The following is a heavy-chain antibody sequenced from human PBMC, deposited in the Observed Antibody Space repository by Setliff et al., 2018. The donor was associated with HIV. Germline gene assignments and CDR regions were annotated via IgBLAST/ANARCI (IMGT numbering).Heavy chain of an antibody. V-gene: IGHV4-34*01. CDR1: GGPLSGHY. CDR2: TSHSGKT. CDR3: VTSSSWSSRLNF. Sequence: LSLTCAVYGGPLSGHYWSWIRQPPGQGLEWIGETSHSGKTNYNPSLKSRVTISVDTSKNQFSLKLTSVTAADTAVYYCVTSSSWSSRLNFWGPGMLGTVS. J-gene: IGHJ4*02. D-gene: IGHD2-2*01.